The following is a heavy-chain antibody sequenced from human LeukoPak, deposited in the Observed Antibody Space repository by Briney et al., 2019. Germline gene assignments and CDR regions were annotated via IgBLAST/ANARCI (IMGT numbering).Heavy chain of an antibody. J-gene: IGHJ4*02. CDR1: GFTFDNYA. V-gene: IGHV3-23*01. CDR2: ISGTGGRT. D-gene: IGHD6-6*01. Sequence: PGGSLRLSCAASGFTFDNYAMSWGRQAPGKGLEWVSAISGTGGRTYYADSVKGRFTISRDNSKNTLYLQMNSLRAEDTVVYYCARAFAALYFDYWGQGTLVTVSS. CDR3: ARAFAALYFDY.